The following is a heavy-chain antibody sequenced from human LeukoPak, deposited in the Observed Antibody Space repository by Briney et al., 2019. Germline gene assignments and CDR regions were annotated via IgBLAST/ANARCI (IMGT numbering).Heavy chain of an antibody. Sequence: ASVKVSCKASGCTFTSYAMHWVRQAPGQRLEWMGWINAGNGNTKYSQKFQGRVTMTRNTSISTAYMELSSLRSEDTAVYYCARGTRYCSNASCYNYWGQGTLVTVSS. J-gene: IGHJ4*02. D-gene: IGHD2-2*02. V-gene: IGHV1-3*01. CDR1: GCTFTSYA. CDR2: INAGNGNT. CDR3: ARGTRYCSNASCYNY.